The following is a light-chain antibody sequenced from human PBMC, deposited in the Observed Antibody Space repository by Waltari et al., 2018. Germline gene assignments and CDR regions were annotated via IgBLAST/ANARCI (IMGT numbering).Light chain of an antibody. J-gene: IGKJ3*01. CDR1: QSLLYSSNNKNY. CDR3: QQYYDNVVT. CDR2: WAS. V-gene: IGKV4-1*01. Sequence: DVVMTQSPDSMAVSLGERATINCKSSQSLLYSSNNKNYLAWYQQKPGQPPKLLIYWASTRESGVPDRFSGSGSGTDFTLTISSLQAEDVAVYYCQQYYDNVVTFGPGTKEDIK.